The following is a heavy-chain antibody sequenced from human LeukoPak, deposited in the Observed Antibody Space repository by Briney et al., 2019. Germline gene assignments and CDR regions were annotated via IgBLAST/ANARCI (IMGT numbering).Heavy chain of an antibody. Sequence: SGGSLRLSCAASGFTFRSYAMQWVRQAPGKGLEWVSVISGSGGTTHYADSVKGRFTISRDNSKNTVYLQMNSLRVEDTAVYYCAKRYDFWTGYSDYWGQGALVTVSS. CDR3: AKRYDFWTGYSDY. J-gene: IGHJ4*02. CDR1: GFTFRSYA. V-gene: IGHV3-23*01. D-gene: IGHD3-3*01. CDR2: ISGSGGTT.